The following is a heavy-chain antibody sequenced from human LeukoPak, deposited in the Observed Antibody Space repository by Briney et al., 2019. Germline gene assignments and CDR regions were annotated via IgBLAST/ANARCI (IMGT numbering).Heavy chain of an antibody. CDR1: GGTFSSYT. D-gene: IGHD2-2*01. Sequence: SVKVSCKASGGTFSSYTISWVRQAPGQGLEWMRRIIPILGIANYAQKFQGRVTITADKSTSTAYMELSSLRSEDTAVYYCASAFYCSSTSCPHWDWGQGTLVTVSS. CDR2: IIPILGIA. CDR3: ASAFYCSSTSCPHWD. V-gene: IGHV1-69*02. J-gene: IGHJ4*02.